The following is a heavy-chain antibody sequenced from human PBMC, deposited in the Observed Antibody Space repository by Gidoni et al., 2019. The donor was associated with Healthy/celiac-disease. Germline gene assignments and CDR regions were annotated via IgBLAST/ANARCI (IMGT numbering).Heavy chain of an antibody. J-gene: IGHJ6*02. CDR2: IIPIFGTA. CDR1: GGTFSSYA. V-gene: IGHV1-69*06. D-gene: IGHD2-8*02. CDR3: ARDPVLATYYYGMDV. Sequence: QVQLVQSGAEVKKPGSAVKVSCKASGGTFSSYAIRWVRQAPGQGLEWMGGIIPIFGTANYAQKFQGRVTITADKSTSTAYIELSSLRSEDTAVYYCARDPVLATYYYGMDVWGQGTTVTVSS.